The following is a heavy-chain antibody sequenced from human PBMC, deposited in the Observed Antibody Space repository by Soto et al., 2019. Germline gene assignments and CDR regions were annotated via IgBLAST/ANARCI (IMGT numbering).Heavy chain of an antibody. V-gene: IGHV4-59*01. Sequence: LSLTCTVSGGSISSYYWSWIRQPPGKGLEWIGYIYYSGSTNYNPSLKSRVTISVDTSKNQFSLKLSSVTAADTAVYYCARDRYIAGAYYYYYYMDVWGKGTTVTVS. D-gene: IGHD1-20*01. CDR3: ARDRYIAGAYYYYYYMDV. J-gene: IGHJ6*03. CDR2: IYYSGST. CDR1: GGSISSYY.